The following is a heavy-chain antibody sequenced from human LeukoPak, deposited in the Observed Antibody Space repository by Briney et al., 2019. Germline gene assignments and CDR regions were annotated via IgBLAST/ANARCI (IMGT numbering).Heavy chain of an antibody. Sequence: SGPTLVKPTQTLTLTCTFSGFSLSTSGVGVGWIRQPPGRALEWLALIYWDDDKRYSPSLKSRLTITKDTSKNQVVLTMTNMDPVDTATYYCAHRLASRYYGSGSYYNWGQGTLVTVSS. D-gene: IGHD3-10*01. CDR3: AHRLASRYYGSGSYYN. CDR1: GFSLSTSGVG. V-gene: IGHV2-5*02. J-gene: IGHJ4*02. CDR2: IYWDDDK.